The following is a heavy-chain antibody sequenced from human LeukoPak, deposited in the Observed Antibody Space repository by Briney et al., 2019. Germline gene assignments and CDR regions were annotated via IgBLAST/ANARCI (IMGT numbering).Heavy chain of an antibody. V-gene: IGHV4-30-2*01. CDR1: GGSISSGGYS. D-gene: IGHD3-22*01. CDR3: ARGGNYYDSSGYSDVPYYFDY. Sequence: PSQTLSLTCAVSGGSISSGGYSWSWIRQPPGNGLEWIGYIYHSGSTYCNPSLKSRVTISVDRSKNQFSLKLSSVTAADTAVYYCARGGNYYDSSGYSDVPYYFDYWGQGTLVTVSS. J-gene: IGHJ4*02. CDR2: IYHSGST.